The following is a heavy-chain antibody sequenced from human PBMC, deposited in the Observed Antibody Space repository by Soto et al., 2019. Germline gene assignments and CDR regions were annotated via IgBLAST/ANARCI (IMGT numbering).Heavy chain of an antibody. D-gene: IGHD1-1*01. CDR3: ARGKGMEENYYYYGMDV. Sequence: QVQVVQSGAEVKKPGASVKVSCKASGYTFSTYALHWVRQAPGQGLEWMGWINGGNGHTRYSQKCKDRVTISRDTPASTAYMELSGLRSEDTAVYYCARGKGMEENYYYYGMDVWGQGTTVTVSS. CDR1: GYTFSTYA. J-gene: IGHJ6*02. CDR2: INGGNGHT. V-gene: IGHV1-3*01.